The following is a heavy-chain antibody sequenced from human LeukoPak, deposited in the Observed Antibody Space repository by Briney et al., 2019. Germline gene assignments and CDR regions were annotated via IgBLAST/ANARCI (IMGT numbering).Heavy chain of an antibody. CDR1: GFTFSSYG. Sequence: GGSLRLSCAASGFTFSSYGMHWVRQSPGKGLEWVAVISYDGSNKYYADPVKGRFTISRDNSKNTLYLQMNSLRAEDTAVYYCAKEGPGLVVVTALDYWGQGTLVTVSS. V-gene: IGHV3-30*18. D-gene: IGHD2-21*02. J-gene: IGHJ4*02. CDR2: ISYDGSNK. CDR3: AKEGPGLVVVTALDY.